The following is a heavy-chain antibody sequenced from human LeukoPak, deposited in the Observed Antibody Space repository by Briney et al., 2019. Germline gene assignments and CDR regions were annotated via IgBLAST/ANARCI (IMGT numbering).Heavy chain of an antibody. CDR2: INHSGST. CDR3: ARGFSRYFDWLSAYYFDY. V-gene: IGHV4-34*01. CDR1: GGSFSGYY. J-gene: IGHJ4*02. Sequence: SETLSLTCVVYGGSFSGYYWSWIRQPPGKGLEWIGEINHSGSTNYNPSLKSRVTISVDTSKNQFSLKLSSVTAADTAVYYCARGFSRYFDWLSAYYFDYWGQGTLVTVSS. D-gene: IGHD3-9*01.